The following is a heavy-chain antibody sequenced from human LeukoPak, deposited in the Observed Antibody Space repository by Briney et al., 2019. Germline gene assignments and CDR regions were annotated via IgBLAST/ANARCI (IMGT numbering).Heavy chain of an antibody. Sequence: ASVKVSCKASGYTFTSYGISWVRQAPGQGLEWMGWISAYNGNTNYAQKLQGRVTMTTDTSTSTAYMELRSPRSDDTAVYYCARVLTYYGSGSFSDYWGQGTLVTV. CDR1: GYTFTSYG. CDR2: ISAYNGNT. V-gene: IGHV1-18*01. CDR3: ARVLTYYGSGSFSDY. J-gene: IGHJ4*02. D-gene: IGHD3-10*01.